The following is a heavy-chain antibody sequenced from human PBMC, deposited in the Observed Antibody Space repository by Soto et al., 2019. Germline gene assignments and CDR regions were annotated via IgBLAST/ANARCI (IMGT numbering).Heavy chain of an antibody. CDR1: GGSISSDDYY. D-gene: IGHD3-22*01. V-gene: IGHV4-31*03. CDR2: IYYRGNT. J-gene: IGHJ3*02. CDR3: ARWSITMGVVVKHALDI. Sequence: PSETLSLTCTVSGGSISSDDYYWNWIRQRPGKGLEWIGNIYYRGNTNYNPSLKSRIIMSMDMSENQFSLKLTSVTAADTAVYYCARWSITMGVVVKHALDIWGQGTMVTVSS.